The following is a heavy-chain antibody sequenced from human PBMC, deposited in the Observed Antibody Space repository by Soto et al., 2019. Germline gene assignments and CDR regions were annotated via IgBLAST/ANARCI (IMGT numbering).Heavy chain of an antibody. D-gene: IGHD2-15*01. CDR3: ARRSVSHSNAFDF. CDR2: FIPIIGGG. CDR1: GGTFRNLA. J-gene: IGHJ3*01. V-gene: IGHV1-69*13. Sequence: ASVKVSCKASGGTFRNLAINWVRQAPGQGLEWMGGFIPIIGGGINAQKFQGRVTITSDESTSTAYMELSSLKSEDTAMYFCARRSVSHSNAFDFWGQGTMVTVSS.